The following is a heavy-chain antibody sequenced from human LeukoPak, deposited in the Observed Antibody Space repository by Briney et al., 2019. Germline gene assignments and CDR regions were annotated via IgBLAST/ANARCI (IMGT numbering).Heavy chain of an antibody. D-gene: IGHD6-13*01. Sequence: GGSLRLSCSASGFSVSNCYMNWVRQAPGKGLEWVSAISGSGGSTYYADSVKGRFTISRDNSKNTLYLQMNSLRAEDTAVYYCAKGDIAAAGNWFDPWGQGTLVTVSS. CDR3: AKGDIAAAGNWFDP. CDR2: ISGSGGST. CDR1: GFSVSNCY. V-gene: IGHV3-23*01. J-gene: IGHJ5*02.